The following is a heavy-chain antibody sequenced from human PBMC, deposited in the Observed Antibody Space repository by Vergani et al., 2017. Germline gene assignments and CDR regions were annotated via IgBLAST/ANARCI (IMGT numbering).Heavy chain of an antibody. J-gene: IGHJ4*02. CDR1: GFTFSSYW. CDR3: ARDPNDYGGPYYFDY. Sequence: VQLVESGGGVVQPGGSLRLSCAASGFTFSSYWMSWVRQAPGKGLEWVANIKQDGSEKYYVDSVKGRFTISRDNAKNSLYLQMNSLRAEDTAVYYCARDPNDYGGPYYFDYWGQGTLVTVSS. D-gene: IGHD4-23*01. V-gene: IGHV3-7*01. CDR2: IKQDGSEK.